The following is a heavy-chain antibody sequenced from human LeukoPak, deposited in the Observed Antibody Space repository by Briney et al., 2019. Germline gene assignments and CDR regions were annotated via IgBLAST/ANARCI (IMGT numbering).Heavy chain of an antibody. Sequence: GGSLRLSCAASGFTFSSYAMSWVRQAPGKGLEWVSAISGSGGSTYYADSVKGRFTISRDNSKNTLYLQMNSLRAEDTAVYYCANAGLRLGGLSSLDYWGQGTLVTVSS. CDR3: ANAGLRLGGLSSLDY. D-gene: IGHD3-16*02. J-gene: IGHJ4*02. CDR2: ISGSGGST. V-gene: IGHV3-23*01. CDR1: GFTFSSYA.